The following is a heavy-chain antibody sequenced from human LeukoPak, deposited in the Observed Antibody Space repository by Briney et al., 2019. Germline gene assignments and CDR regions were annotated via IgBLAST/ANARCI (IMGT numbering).Heavy chain of an antibody. CDR3: ASLNYYYDSSGYHH. Sequence: GASVKVSCKASGYTFTGYYMHWVRQAPGQGLEWMGWINPNSGGTNYAQKFQGRVTMTRDTSISTAYMELSRLRSDDTAVYYCASLNYYYDSSGYHHWGQGTLVTVSS. D-gene: IGHD3-22*01. CDR1: GYTFTGYY. V-gene: IGHV1-2*02. J-gene: IGHJ5*02. CDR2: INPNSGGT.